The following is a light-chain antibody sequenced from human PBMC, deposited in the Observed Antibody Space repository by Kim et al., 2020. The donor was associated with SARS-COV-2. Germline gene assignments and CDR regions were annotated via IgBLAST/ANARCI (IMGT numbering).Light chain of an antibody. Sequence: GQSITISCSGTNNDVGSHDLVSWYQHHPGTAPKLVIYGDNQRPSGASSRFSGSKSGNTASLTISGLQPEDEADYHCCSYANGGTWVFGGGTQLTVL. CDR1: NNDVGSHDL. CDR3: CSYANGGTWV. J-gene: IGLJ3*02. CDR2: GDN. V-gene: IGLV2-23*01.